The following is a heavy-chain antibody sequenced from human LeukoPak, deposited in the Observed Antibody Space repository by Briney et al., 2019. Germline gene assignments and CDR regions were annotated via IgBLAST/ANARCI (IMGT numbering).Heavy chain of an antibody. CDR3: ARQIIDYGDYGDFDY. CDR2: IYPGDSDT. CDR1: GYSFTSYR. V-gene: IGHV5-51*01. D-gene: IGHD4-17*01. J-gene: IGHJ4*02. Sequence: GESLKISCNGSGYSFTSYRYGWVRQMPGKGLEWMGTIYPGDSDTRYSPSFQGQVTISTDNSNSTPYLQLSSLKASDTAMYYCARQIIDYGDYGDFDYWGQGTLVTVSS.